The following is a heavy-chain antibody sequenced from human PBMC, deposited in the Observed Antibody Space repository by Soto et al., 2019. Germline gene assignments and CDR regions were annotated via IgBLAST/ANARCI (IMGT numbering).Heavy chain of an antibody. D-gene: IGHD3-3*01. Sequence: GASVKVSCKASGGTFSSYAISWGRQAPGQGLEWMGGIIPIFGTANYAQKFQGRVTITADESTSTAYMELSSLRSEDTAVYYCARVRLRFLEWLEFYYGMDVWGQGTTVTVSS. J-gene: IGHJ6*02. CDR2: IIPIFGTA. CDR3: ARVRLRFLEWLEFYYGMDV. V-gene: IGHV1-69*13. CDR1: GGTFSSYA.